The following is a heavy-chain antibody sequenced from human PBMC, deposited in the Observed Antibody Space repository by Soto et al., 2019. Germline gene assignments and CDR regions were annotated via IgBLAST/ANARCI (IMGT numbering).Heavy chain of an antibody. D-gene: IGHD1-7*01. CDR3: AIMLELGGYFDY. J-gene: IGHJ4*02. CDR2: IIPIFGTA. Sequence: ASVKVSCKASGGTFSSYGISWVRQVPGQGLEWMGGIIPIFGTANYAQKFQGRVTITADESTSTAYMELSSLRSEDTAVYYCAIMLELGGYFDYWGQGTLVTVSS. CDR1: GGTFSSYG. V-gene: IGHV1-69*13.